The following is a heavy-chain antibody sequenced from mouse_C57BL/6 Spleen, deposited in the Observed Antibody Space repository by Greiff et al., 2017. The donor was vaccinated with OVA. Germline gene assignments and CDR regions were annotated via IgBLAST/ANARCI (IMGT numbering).Heavy chain of an antibody. Sequence: VKLQQSGPELVRPGVSVKISCKGSGYTFTDYAMHWVKQSHAKSLEWIGVISTYYGDASYNQKFKDKATMTVDKSSSTAYMELARLTSEDSAVYYCASPSFYGSSYTYYFDYWGQGTTLTVSS. D-gene: IGHD1-1*01. CDR2: ISTYYGDA. CDR1: GYTFTDYA. J-gene: IGHJ2*01. V-gene: IGHV1-67*01. CDR3: ASPSFYGSSYTYYFDY.